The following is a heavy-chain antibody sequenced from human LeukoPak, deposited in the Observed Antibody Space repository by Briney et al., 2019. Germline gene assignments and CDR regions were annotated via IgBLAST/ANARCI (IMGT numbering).Heavy chain of an antibody. J-gene: IGHJ4*02. CDR3: ARLGYCSGGSCYSLDS. D-gene: IGHD2-15*01. CDR1: GFNVSSNY. CDR2: IYSGGYA. Sequence: GGSLRLSCAASGFNVSSNYMSWVRQAPGKGLEWVSVIYSGGYAYYADSVKGRFTISRDNSMHTVYLQMNSLRAEDTAVYYCARLGYCSGGSCYSLDSWGQGTVVTVSS. V-gene: IGHV3-53*01.